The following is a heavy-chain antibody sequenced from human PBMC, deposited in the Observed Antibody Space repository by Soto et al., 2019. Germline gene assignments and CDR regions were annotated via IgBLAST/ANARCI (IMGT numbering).Heavy chain of an antibody. CDR3: ARDMDSSGWYYFDY. V-gene: IGHV3-30-3*01. CDR2: ISYDGSNK. Sequence: QVQLVESGGGVVQPGRSLRLSCAASGFTFSSYAMHWVRQAPGKGLEWVAVISYDGSNKYYADSVKGRFTISRYNSKNTLYLQMNSLRAEDTAVYYCARDMDSSGWYYFDYWGQGTLVTVSS. CDR1: GFTFSSYA. J-gene: IGHJ4*02. D-gene: IGHD6-19*01.